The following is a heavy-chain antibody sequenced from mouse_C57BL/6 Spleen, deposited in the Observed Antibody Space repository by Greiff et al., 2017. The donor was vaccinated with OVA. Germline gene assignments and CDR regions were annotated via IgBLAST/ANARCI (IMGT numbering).Heavy chain of an antibody. CDR3: ARIGAGTGYFDY. V-gene: IGHV1-50*01. J-gene: IGHJ2*01. D-gene: IGHD4-1*01. CDR2: IDPSDSYT. Sequence: VQLQQPGAELVKPGASVKLSCKASGYTFTSYWMQWVKQRPGQGLEWIGEIDPSDSYTNYNQKFKGKATLTVDTSSSTAYMQLSSLTSEDSAVYYCARIGAGTGYFDYWGQGTTLTVSS. CDR1: GYTFTSYW.